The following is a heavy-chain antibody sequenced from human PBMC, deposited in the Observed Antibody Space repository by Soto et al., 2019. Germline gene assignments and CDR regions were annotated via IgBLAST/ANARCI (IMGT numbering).Heavy chain of an antibody. CDR1: GFTFSSYG. Sequence: GGFLRLSCAASGFTFSSYGMHWVRQAPGKGLEWVAVISYDGSNKYYADSVKGRFTISRDNSKNTLYLQMNSLRAEDTAVYYCAKYVRRVGPGRFVDYWGQGTLVTVSS. CDR2: ISYDGSNK. D-gene: IGHD1-26*01. V-gene: IGHV3-30*02. CDR3: AKYVRRVGPGRFVDY. J-gene: IGHJ4*02.